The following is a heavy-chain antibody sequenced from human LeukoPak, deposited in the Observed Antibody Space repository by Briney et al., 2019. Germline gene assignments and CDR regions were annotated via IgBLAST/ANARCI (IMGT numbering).Heavy chain of an antibody. D-gene: IGHD6-13*01. CDR3: ASDLGSSSWSGGWFDR. V-gene: IGHV3-33*01. J-gene: IGHJ5*02. Sequence: GWSLRLSFAASGFTFIDCGMHGVRQAPGKGLDGVAIICHEGINKYYAGYVKGRFTIYRDDSKHTLYLQMNSLRVEDTAVYYRASDLGSSSWSGGWFDRWGQGTMVTVS. CDR2: ICHEGINK. CDR1: GFTFIDCG.